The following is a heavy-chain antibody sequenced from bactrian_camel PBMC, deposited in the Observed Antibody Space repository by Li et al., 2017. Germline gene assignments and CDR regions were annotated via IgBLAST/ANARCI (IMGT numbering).Heavy chain of an antibody. J-gene: IGHJ4*01. CDR2: ISNSGGST. CDR3: AATSDGWFGFWEH. D-gene: IGHD5*01. CDR1: EITAFSKYG. V-gene: IGHV3S1*01. Sequence: HVQLVESGGGLVQPGGSLRLSCAASEITAFSKYGMDWVRQAPGKGLEWVSGISNSGGSTFYADSVKGRFTISRDNAKNSLYLQLNSLKADDTAIYYCAATSDGWFGFWEHWGKGTQVTVS.